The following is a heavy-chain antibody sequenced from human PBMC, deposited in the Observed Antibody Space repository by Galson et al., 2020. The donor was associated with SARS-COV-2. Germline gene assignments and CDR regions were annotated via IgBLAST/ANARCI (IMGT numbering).Heavy chain of an antibody. V-gene: IGHV4-34*01. CDR1: GGSFSGYY. D-gene: IGHD3-10*01. CDR3: ARVGGLHGSGTGYYYYYGMDV. Sequence: SETLSLTCAVYGGSFSGYYWSWIRQPPGKGLEWIGEINHSGSTNYNPSLKSRVTISVDTSKNQFSLKQSSVTAADTAVYYCARVGGLHGSGTGYYYYYGMDVWGQGTTVTVSS. J-gene: IGHJ6*02. CDR2: INHSGST.